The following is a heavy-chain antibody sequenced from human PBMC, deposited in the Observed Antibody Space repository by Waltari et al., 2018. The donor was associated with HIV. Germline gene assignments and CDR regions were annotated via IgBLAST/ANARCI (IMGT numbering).Heavy chain of an antibody. CDR1: GFTFSSYC. CDR3: ARVRGAFHYFYMDV. V-gene: IGHV3-33*01. Sequence: QVQLVESGGGVVQPGRSLRLSCAASGFTFSSYCMHWVPQAPGQGPEWVAIIWFDGSNKYYADSVKGRLTISRDNSKNMLYLQMNSLRAEDTAVYYCARVRGAFHYFYMDVWGKGTTVTVSS. CDR2: IWFDGSNK. J-gene: IGHJ6*03.